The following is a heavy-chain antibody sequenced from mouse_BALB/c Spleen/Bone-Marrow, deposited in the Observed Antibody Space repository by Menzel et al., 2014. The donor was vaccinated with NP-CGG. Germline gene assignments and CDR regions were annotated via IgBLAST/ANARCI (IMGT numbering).Heavy chain of an antibody. Sequence: EVKLVESGPSLVKPSQTLSLTCSVTGDSITSGYWNWIRKFPGNKLEYMGYISYSGSTYFNPSLKSRISITRDTSKSQYYLQLNSVTTEDTATYYCARLGGYGPYFDYWGQGTTLTVSS. J-gene: IGHJ2*01. CDR1: GDSITSGY. CDR3: ARLGGYGPYFDY. V-gene: IGHV3-8*02. CDR2: ISYSGST. D-gene: IGHD1-1*02.